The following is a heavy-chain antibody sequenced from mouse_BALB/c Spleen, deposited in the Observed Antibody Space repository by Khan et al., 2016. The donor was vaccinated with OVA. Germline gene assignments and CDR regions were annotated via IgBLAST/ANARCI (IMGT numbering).Heavy chain of an antibody. CDR2: IIYTGYT. CDR3: SRSTDRYAFVY. Sequence: EVQLQESGPSLVKPSQTLSLTCSVTGDSITSGYWNWIRKFPGNKLEYMGYIIYTGYTYYNPSLKSRISITRHTSKNQSYLHLNSVTAEDTATYYCSRSTDRYAFVYWGQGTLVTVSA. J-gene: IGHJ3*01. D-gene: IGHD2-14*01. V-gene: IGHV3-8*02. CDR1: GDSITSGY.